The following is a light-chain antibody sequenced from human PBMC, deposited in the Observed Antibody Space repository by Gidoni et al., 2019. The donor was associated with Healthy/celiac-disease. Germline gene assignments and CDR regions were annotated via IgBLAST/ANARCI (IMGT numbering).Light chain of an antibody. Sequence: EIVLTQSPATLSLSPGERATPSCRASQSVSSYLAWYQQKPGQAPRLLIYDASNRATGIPARFSGSGSGTDFTLTTSSLEPEDFAVYYCQQRSNWPPMYTFGQXTKLEIK. CDR2: DAS. CDR1: QSVSSY. V-gene: IGKV3-11*01. CDR3: QQRSNWPPMYT. J-gene: IGKJ2*01.